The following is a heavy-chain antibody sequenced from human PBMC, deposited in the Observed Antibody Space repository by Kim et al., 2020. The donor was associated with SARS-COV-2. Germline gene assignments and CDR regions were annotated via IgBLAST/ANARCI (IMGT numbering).Heavy chain of an antibody. Sequence: SETLSLTCTVSGGSISSGGYYWSWIRQHPGKGREWIRYIYYSGSTYYNPSPKRRVTISVDTSKNQFSLKLSSVTAADTAADYCASSTDYGDYGFDYWGQGTLVTVSS. D-gene: IGHD4-17*01. CDR3: ASSTDYGDYGFDY. CDR1: GGSISSGGYY. CDR2: IYYSGST. J-gene: IGHJ4*02. V-gene: IGHV4-31*03.